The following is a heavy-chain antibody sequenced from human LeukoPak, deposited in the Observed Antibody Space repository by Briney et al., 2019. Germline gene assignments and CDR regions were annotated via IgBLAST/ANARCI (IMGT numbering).Heavy chain of an antibody. Sequence: PGGSLRLSCEASGFTLSTYWMNWVRQVPGKGLDWVANINPDGSGKRYVDSVKGRFTIARDNTKTSLYLQMNSLRAEDTAVYYCARYGLGDTFDIWGQGTVVTVSS. CDR2: INPDGSGK. D-gene: IGHD4-17*01. CDR3: ARYGLGDTFDI. V-gene: IGHV3-7*01. J-gene: IGHJ3*02. CDR1: GFTLSTYW.